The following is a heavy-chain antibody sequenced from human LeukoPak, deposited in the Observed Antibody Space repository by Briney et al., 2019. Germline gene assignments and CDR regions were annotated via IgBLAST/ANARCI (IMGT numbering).Heavy chain of an antibody. CDR1: GGSISGPNW. CDR2: IYHSGST. Sequence: SSETLSLTCAVSGGSISGPNWWSWVRQPPGKGLEWIGEIYHSGSTNYNPSLKSRVTISVDKSKNQSSLKLSSVAAADTAVYYCVRDGSGWYAGYFDLWGRGTLVTVSS. D-gene: IGHD6-19*01. V-gene: IGHV4-4*02. J-gene: IGHJ2*01. CDR3: VRDGSGWYAGYFDL.